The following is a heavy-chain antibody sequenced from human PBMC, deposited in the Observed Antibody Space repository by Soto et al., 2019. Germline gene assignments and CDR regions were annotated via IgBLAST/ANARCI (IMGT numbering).Heavy chain of an antibody. Sequence: GVLRLSCAASGFTFSSYCLHWVRQATGKGLEWVSAIGTAGDTYYPGSVKGRFTISRENAKNSLYLQMNSLRAGDTAVYYCARGDYYDSSGYGYDAFDIWGQGTMVTVSS. CDR2: IGTAGDT. J-gene: IGHJ3*02. CDR3: ARGDYYDSSGYGYDAFDI. D-gene: IGHD3-22*01. CDR1: GFTFSSYC. V-gene: IGHV3-13*01.